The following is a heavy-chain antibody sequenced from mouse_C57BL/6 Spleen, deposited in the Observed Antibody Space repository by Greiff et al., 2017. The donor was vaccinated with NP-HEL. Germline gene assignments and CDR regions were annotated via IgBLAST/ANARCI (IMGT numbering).Heavy chain of an antibody. Sequence: QVQLQQSGAELVKPGASVKVSCKASGYTFTSYWMHWVKQRPGQGLEWIGRIHPSDSDTNYNQKFKGKATLTVDKSSSTAYMQLRSLTSDDSAVYSCAMYLWPYWYFDVWGTGTTVTVSS. CDR3: AMYLWPYWYFDV. CDR1: GYTFTSYW. V-gene: IGHV1-74*01. J-gene: IGHJ1*03. CDR2: IHPSDSDT. D-gene: IGHD5-1*01.